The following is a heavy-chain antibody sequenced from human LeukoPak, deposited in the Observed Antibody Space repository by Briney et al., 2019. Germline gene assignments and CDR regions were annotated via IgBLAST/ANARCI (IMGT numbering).Heavy chain of an antibody. J-gene: IGHJ5*02. CDR3: ARGGIAVANSNWFDP. CDR1: GYSFTSYW. Sequence: GESLQISCTGSGYSFTSYWIGWVRQMPGKGLEGMGIIYPGDSDTRYSPSFQGQVTISADKSISTAYLQWSSLKASDTAMYYCARGGIAVANSNWFDPWGQGTLVTVSS. V-gene: IGHV5-51*01. CDR2: IYPGDSDT. D-gene: IGHD6-19*01.